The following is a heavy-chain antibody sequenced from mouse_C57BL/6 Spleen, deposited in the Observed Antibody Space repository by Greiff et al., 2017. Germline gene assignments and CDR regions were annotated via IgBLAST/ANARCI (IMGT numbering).Heavy chain of an antibody. V-gene: IGHV5-17*01. Sequence: DVKLVESGGGLVKPGGSLKLSCAASGFTFSDYGMHWVRQAPEKGLEWVAYISSGSSTIYYAETVKGRFTISRDKAKNTLFLQMTSLRSEDTAMYYCARLAYFDYWGQGTTLTVSS. J-gene: IGHJ2*01. CDR1: GFTFSDYG. D-gene: IGHD4-1*01. CDR3: ARLAYFDY. CDR2: ISSGSSTI.